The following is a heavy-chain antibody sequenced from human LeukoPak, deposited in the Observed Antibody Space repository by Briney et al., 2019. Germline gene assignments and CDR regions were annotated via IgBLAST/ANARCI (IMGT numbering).Heavy chain of an antibody. CDR2: IYHSGST. Sequence: PSETLSLTCAVSGGSISGSNWWSWVRQPPGKGLEWIGEIYHSGSTNYNPSLKSRVTISVDKSKNQFSLKLSSVTAADTAVYYCARARYSSSWWDYWGQGTLVTVSS. D-gene: IGHD6-13*01. CDR3: ARARYSSSWWDY. V-gene: IGHV4-4*02. J-gene: IGHJ4*02. CDR1: GGSISGSNW.